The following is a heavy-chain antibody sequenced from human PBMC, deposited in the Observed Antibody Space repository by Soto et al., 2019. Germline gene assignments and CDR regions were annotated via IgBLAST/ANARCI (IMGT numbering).Heavy chain of an antibody. J-gene: IGHJ4*02. CDR1: GGSISSSSYY. V-gene: IGHV4-39*01. CDR2: IYYSGTT. CDR3: ARLGPGQLVGEDY. Sequence: PSETLSLTCAVSGGSISSSSYYWGWIRQPPGKGLEWIGSIYYSGTTYYNPSLKSRVTISVDTSKNQFSLKLSSVTAADTAVYYCARLGPGQLVGEDYWGQGTLVTVSS. D-gene: IGHD6-6*01.